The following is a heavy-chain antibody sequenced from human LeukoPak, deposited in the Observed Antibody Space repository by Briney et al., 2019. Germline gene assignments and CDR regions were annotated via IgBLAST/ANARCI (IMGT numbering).Heavy chain of an antibody. CDR3: ARALVGAAFDL. V-gene: IGHV4-39*07. D-gene: IGHD3-16*01. Sequence: SETLSLTRAVSGGSISSGSYFWGWIRQPPGKALEWIGNIYDTGSTSSDPSLKSRVTMSRDTPKNEFSLKLTSVTAADTAVYYCARALVGAAFDLWGQGTMVTVSS. CDR2: IYDTGST. CDR1: GGSISSGSYF. J-gene: IGHJ3*01.